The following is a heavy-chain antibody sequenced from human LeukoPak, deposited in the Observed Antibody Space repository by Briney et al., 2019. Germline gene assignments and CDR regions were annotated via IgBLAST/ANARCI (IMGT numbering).Heavy chain of an antibody. V-gene: IGHV4-39*01. J-gene: IGHJ4*02. CDR2: IYYSGST. D-gene: IGHD3-22*01. CDR3: ARLDYYDSSGYYDY. CDR1: GVSISSSSYY. Sequence: SETLSLTCTVSGVSISSSSYYWGWIRQPPGKGLEWIGSIYYSGSTYYNPSLKSRVTISVDTSNNQFSLKLSSVTAADTAVYYCARLDYYDSSGYYDYWGQGTLVTVSS.